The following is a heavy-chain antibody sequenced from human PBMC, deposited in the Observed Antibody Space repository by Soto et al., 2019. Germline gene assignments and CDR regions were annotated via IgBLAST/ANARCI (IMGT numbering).Heavy chain of an antibody. J-gene: IGHJ4*02. CDR3: ARAPRGGIWFHLMFDY. Sequence: SETLSLTCAVYGGSFSGYYWSWIRQPPGKGLEWIGEINHSGSTNYNPSLKSRVTISVDTSKNQFSLKLSSVTAADTAVYYCARAPRGGIWFHLMFDYWGQGTPVTVSS. D-gene: IGHD3-10*01. V-gene: IGHV4-34*01. CDR2: INHSGST. CDR1: GGSFSGYY.